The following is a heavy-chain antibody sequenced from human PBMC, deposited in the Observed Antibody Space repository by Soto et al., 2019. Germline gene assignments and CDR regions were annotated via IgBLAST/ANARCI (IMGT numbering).Heavy chain of an antibody. J-gene: IGHJ5*02. Sequence: PSETLSLTCPVSGDTISSYYWSWIRQPPGKGLEWIGYIYYSGSTNYNPSLKSRVTISVDTSKNQFSLKLSSVTAADTAVYYCARGYCSSTSCYIWDNWFDPWGQGTLVTVS. D-gene: IGHD2-2*02. V-gene: IGHV4-59*01. CDR2: IYYSGST. CDR1: GDTISSYY. CDR3: ARGYCSSTSCYIWDNWFDP.